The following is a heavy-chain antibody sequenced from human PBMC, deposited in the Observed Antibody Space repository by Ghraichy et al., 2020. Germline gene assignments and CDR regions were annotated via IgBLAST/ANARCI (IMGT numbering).Heavy chain of an antibody. V-gene: IGHV3-7*01. CDR2: IKQDGSEK. CDR3: ARGQQLAYYYYYGMDV. J-gene: IGHJ6*02. CDR1: GFTFSSYW. Sequence: GGSLRLSCAASGFTFSSYWMSWVRQAPGKGLEWVANIKQDGSEKYYVDSVKGRFTISRDNAKNSLYPQMNSLRAEDTAVYYCARGQQLAYYYYYGMDVWGQGTTVTVSS. D-gene: IGHD6-6*01.